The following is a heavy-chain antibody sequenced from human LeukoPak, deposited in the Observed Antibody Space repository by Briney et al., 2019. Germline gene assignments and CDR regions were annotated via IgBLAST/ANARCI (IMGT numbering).Heavy chain of an antibody. CDR2: IYYSGNT. J-gene: IGHJ4*02. Sequence: SETLSLTCTVSGVSISSSNSYWGWICQPPGKGLEWIGSIYYSGNTYYNASLKSQVSISIDTSKNQFSLRLTSVSAADTAVYYCARQTGSGLFILPGGQGTLVTVSS. V-gene: IGHV4-39*01. D-gene: IGHD3/OR15-3a*01. CDR3: ARQTGSGLFILP. CDR1: GVSISSSNSY.